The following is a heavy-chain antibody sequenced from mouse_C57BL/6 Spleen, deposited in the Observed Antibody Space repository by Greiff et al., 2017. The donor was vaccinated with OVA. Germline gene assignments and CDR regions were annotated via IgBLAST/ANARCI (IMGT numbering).Heavy chain of an antibody. CDR2: INPNNGGT. D-gene: IGHD2-1*01. J-gene: IGHJ4*01. Sequence: VQLQQSGPELVKPGASVKISCKASGYTFTDYYMNWVKQSHGKSLEWIGDINPNNGGTSYNQKFKGKATLTVDKSSSTAYMELRSLTSEDSAVYYCAREGNIYAMDYWGQGTSVTVSS. CDR1: GYTFTDYY. CDR3: AREGNIYAMDY. V-gene: IGHV1-26*01.